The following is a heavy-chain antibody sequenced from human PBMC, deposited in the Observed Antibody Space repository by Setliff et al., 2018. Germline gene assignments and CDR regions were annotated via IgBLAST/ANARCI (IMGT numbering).Heavy chain of an antibody. CDR3: ARHYITMIVVVITPGWFDP. CDR1: GFTFSSYA. Sequence: GGSLRLSCAASGFTFSSYAITWVRQAPGKGLEWVSMISGSAQTTYYADSVKGRFSISRDNTKNSLYLQMNSLRAEDTAVYYCARHYITMIVVVITPGWFDPWGQGTLVTVSS. CDR2: ISGSAQTT. D-gene: IGHD3-22*01. V-gene: IGHV3-23*01. J-gene: IGHJ5*02.